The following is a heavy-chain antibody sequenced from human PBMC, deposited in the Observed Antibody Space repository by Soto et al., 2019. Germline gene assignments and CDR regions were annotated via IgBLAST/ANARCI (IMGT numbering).Heavy chain of an antibody. CDR2: IYYSGST. Sequence: SETLSLTCTVSGGSISSSSYYWGWIRQPPGEGLEWIGSIYYSGSTYYNPSLKSRVTISVDTSKNQFSLKLSSVTAADTAVYYCARLRGYSYGYVPYWGQGTLVTVSS. J-gene: IGHJ4*02. CDR3: ARLRGYSYGYVPY. CDR1: GGSISSSSYY. D-gene: IGHD5-18*01. V-gene: IGHV4-39*01.